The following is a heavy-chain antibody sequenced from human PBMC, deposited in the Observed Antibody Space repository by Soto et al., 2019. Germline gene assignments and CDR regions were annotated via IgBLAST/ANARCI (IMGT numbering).Heavy chain of an antibody. CDR2: IWYDGSNK. J-gene: IGHJ4*02. CDR3: ARDADSSGIRCDY. CDR1: GFTFSSYG. D-gene: IGHD3-22*01. V-gene: IGHV3-33*01. Sequence: QVQLVESGGGVVQPGRSLRLSCAASGFTFSSYGMHWVRQAPGKGLEWVAVIWYDGSNKYYVDSVKGRFTISRDNSKNTLYLQMNSLRAEDTAVYYCARDADSSGIRCDYWGQGTLVTVSS.